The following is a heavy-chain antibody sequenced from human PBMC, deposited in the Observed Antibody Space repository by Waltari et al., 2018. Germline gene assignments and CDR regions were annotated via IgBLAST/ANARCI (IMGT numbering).Heavy chain of an antibody. J-gene: IGHJ6*03. V-gene: IGHV4-59*01. CDR3: ARDARSPTLYYYYMDV. Sequence: QVQLQESGPGLVKPSETLSLTCTVSGGSISSYYWSWIRQPPGKGLEWIGYIHYSGSTNYNPSLKSRVTISVDTSKNQFSLKLSSVTAADTAVYYCARDARSPTLYYYYMDVWGKGTTVTVSS. D-gene: IGHD2-15*01. CDR1: GGSISSYY. CDR2: IHYSGST.